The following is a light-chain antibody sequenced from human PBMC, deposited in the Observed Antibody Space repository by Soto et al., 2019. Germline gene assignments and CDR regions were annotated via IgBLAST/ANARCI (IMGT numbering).Light chain of an antibody. J-gene: IGKJ3*01. Sequence: DIVMTQSPDSLAVSLGERATINCKSSQTVLYSSNNLNYLAWYQQKPGQPPKLLIYWAFTRESGVPDRFTGSGSGTDFSLTIISLQAEDVAVYYCQQYYTTPFTFGPGTKVDVK. V-gene: IGKV4-1*01. CDR3: QQYYTTPFT. CDR2: WAF. CDR1: QTVLYSSNNLNY.